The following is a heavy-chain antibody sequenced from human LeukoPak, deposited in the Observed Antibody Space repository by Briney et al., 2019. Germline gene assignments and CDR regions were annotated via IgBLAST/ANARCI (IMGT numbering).Heavy chain of an antibody. D-gene: IGHD3-10*01. CDR1: GFTFSNYN. CDR3: ARDKYGSGSPFDF. V-gene: IGHV3-21*01. Sequence: GGSLRLSCAASGFTFSNYNMNWVRQAPGKGLEWVSSISSSSSYIYYADSVKGRFTISRDNAKNSLYLQMNSLRAEDTAVYYCARDKYGSGSPFDFWGQEPWSPSPQ. J-gene: IGHJ4*01. CDR2: ISSSSSYI.